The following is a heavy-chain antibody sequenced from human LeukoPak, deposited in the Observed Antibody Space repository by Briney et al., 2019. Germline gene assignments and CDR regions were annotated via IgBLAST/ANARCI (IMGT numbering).Heavy chain of an antibody. V-gene: IGHV1-8*03. Sequence: ASVKVSCKASGYTFTSYDINWVRQATGQGLEWMGWVNPNSGNTGYAQKFQGRVTITRNTSISTAYMELSSLRSEDTAVYYCARGAGSWYDFWSGYSSYNWFDPWGQGTLVTVSS. CDR3: ARGAGSWYDFWSGYSSYNWFDP. J-gene: IGHJ5*02. D-gene: IGHD3-3*01. CDR2: VNPNSGNT. CDR1: GYTFTSYD.